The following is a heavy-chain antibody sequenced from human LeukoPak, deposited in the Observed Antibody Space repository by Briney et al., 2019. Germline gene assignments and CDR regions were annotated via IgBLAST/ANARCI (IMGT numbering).Heavy chain of an antibody. Sequence: SETLSLSCAVYGGSFSGYYWSWIRQPPGKGLECIAEINHSGSTNYNPSLESRVTISVETSKNQFSLKLSSVTAADTAVYYCARDYSGYDSYYYYYGMDVWGQGTTVTVSS. CDR3: ARDYSGYDSYYYYYGMDV. D-gene: IGHD5-12*01. V-gene: IGHV4-34*01. CDR2: INHSGST. J-gene: IGHJ6*02. CDR1: GGSFSGYY.